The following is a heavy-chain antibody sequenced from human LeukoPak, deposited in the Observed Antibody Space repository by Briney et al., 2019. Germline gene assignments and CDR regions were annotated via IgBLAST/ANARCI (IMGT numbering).Heavy chain of an antibody. J-gene: IGHJ5*01. CDR2: VYYGRTT. CDR3: VRHDGRGGATMGAFDS. Sequence: PSETLSLTCTVSAASFISSSHHWGWIRQSPGKGLEWIGTVYYGRTTYYNPSLDGRVTISLGTSANHFSLQLNSVTAADTAVYYCVRHDGRGGATMGAFDSWGQGSLVTVSS. D-gene: IGHD5-12*01. V-gene: IGHV4-39*01. CDR1: AASFISSSHH.